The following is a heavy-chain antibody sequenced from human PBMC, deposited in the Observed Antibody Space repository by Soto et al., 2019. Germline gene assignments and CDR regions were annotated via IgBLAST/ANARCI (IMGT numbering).Heavy chain of an antibody. Sequence: GGSLRLSCAAPVFNFDDFSSYAISWVRQAPGKGLEWVSAISGSGGSTYYADSVKGRFTISRDNSKNTLYLQMNSLRAEDTAVYYCAKDPHFIVVVPAATNYGMDVWGQGTTVTVSS. V-gene: IGHV3-23*01. J-gene: IGHJ6*02. CDR2: ISGSGGST. D-gene: IGHD2-2*01. CDR3: AKDPHFIVVVPAATNYGMDV. CDR1: VFNFDDFSSYA.